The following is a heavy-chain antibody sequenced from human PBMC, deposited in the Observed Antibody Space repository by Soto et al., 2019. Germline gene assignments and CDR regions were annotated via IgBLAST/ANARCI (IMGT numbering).Heavy chain of an antibody. CDR1: GASITGSSY. V-gene: IGHV4-4*07. CDR2: FSLSGTT. Sequence: PSETLSLTCTVSGASITGSSYWSWIRQPAGKGLEWIGRFSLSGTTNYNPSLRSRVTMSADVSKNQFSLRLTSVTAADTALYYCARGMTPPGAPAWYYFDSWGQGTLVTLSS. CDR3: ARGMTPPGAPAWYYFDS. D-gene: IGHD2-8*02. J-gene: IGHJ4*02.